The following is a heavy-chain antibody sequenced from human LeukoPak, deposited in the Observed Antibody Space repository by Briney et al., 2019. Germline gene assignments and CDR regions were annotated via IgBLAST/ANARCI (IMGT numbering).Heavy chain of an antibody. CDR1: GFPFSTYW. CDR2: INSDGSTT. CDR3: ARGRRAFDI. V-gene: IGHV3-74*01. J-gene: IGHJ3*02. Sequence: GGSLRLSCAASGFPFSTYWMSWVRQAPGKGLVWVSHINSDGSTTDYADSVKGRFTISRDNARNTLYLQINSLRAEDTAVYYCARGRRAFDIWGQGTMVTVSS.